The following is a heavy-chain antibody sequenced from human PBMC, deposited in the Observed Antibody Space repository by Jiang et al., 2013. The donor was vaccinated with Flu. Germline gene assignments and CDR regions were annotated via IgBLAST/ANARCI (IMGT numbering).Heavy chain of an antibody. CDR1: GFTFSDYY. CDR3: ARESRDGYNYFDY. Sequence: AASGFTFSDYYMSWIRQAPGKGLEWVSYISSSGSTIYYADSVKGRFTISRDNSKNTLYLQMNSLRAEDTAVYYCARESRDGYNYFDYWGQGTLVTDSS. D-gene: IGHD5-24*01. V-gene: IGHV3-11*04. J-gene: IGHJ4*02. CDR2: ISSSGSTI.